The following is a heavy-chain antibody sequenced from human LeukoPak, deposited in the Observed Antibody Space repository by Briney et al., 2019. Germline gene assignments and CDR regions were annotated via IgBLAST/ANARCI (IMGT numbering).Heavy chain of an antibody. CDR3: ARDLGEGSYDSSGPWVFFDY. Sequence: ASVKVSCKASGYTFTSFGISWVRQAPGRGLEWMGWISAYNGNTNYAQKLQGRVAMTTDTSTSTAYMELRSLRSDDTAVYYCARDLGEGSYDSSGPWVFFDYWGQGTLVTVSS. J-gene: IGHJ4*02. D-gene: IGHD3-22*01. CDR2: ISAYNGNT. CDR1: GYTFTSFG. V-gene: IGHV1-18*01.